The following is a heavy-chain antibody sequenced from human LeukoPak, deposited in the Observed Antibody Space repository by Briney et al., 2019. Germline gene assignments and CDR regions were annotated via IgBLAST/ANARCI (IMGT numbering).Heavy chain of an antibody. CDR1: GYTFTSYG. CDR3: ARIQSELYYYGSGKNFDY. CDR2: ISAYNGNT. J-gene: IGHJ4*02. D-gene: IGHD3-10*01. V-gene: IGHV1-18*01. Sequence: ASVKVSCKASGYTFTSYGISWVRQAPGQGLEWMGWISAYNGNTNYAQKLQGRVTMTTDTSTSTAYMELRSLRSDDTAVYYCARIQSELYYYGSGKNFDYWGQGTLVTVSS.